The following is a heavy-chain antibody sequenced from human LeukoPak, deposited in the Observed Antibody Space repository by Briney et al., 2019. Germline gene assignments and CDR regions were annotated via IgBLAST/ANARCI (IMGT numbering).Heavy chain of an antibody. CDR2: IKQDGNEK. J-gene: IGHJ2*01. CDR3: ARDLLPSDSPPDL. Sequence: PGGSLRLSCGVSGFTFSSYWMSWVRQAPGKGLEWVANIKQDGNEKYYVDSVKGRFTVSRDNAKNSLYLQMNSLRVEDTAVYYCARDLLPSDSPPDLWGRGTLVTVSS. CDR1: GFTFSSYW. D-gene: IGHD2-2*01. V-gene: IGHV3-7*03.